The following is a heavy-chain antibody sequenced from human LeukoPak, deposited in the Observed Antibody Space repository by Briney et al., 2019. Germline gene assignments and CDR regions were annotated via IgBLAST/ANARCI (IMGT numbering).Heavy chain of an antibody. CDR3: ATPLGASAPPYYYYGMDV. V-gene: IGHV3-23*01. CDR1: GFTFSSYA. Sequence: GGSLRLSCAASGFTFSSYAMSWVRQAPGKGLEWVSAISGSGGSTYYADSVKGRFTISRDNSRNTLYLQMNSLRAEDTAVYYCATPLGASAPPYYYYGMDVWGQRTTVTVSS. D-gene: IGHD2-2*01. CDR2: ISGSGGST. J-gene: IGHJ6*02.